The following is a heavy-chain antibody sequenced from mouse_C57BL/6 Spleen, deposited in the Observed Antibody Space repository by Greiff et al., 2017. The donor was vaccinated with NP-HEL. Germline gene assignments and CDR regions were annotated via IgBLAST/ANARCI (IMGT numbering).Heavy chain of an antibody. Sequence: VQLQQPGAELVRPGSSVKLSCKASGYTFTSYWMDWVKQRPGQGLEWIGNIYPSDSETHYNQKFKDKATLTVDKSSSTAYMQLSSLTSEDSAVYYCARSYDGYYGYWGQGTTLTVSS. CDR1: GYTFTSYW. D-gene: IGHD2-3*01. V-gene: IGHV1-61*01. CDR2: IYPSDSET. CDR3: ARSYDGYYGY. J-gene: IGHJ2*01.